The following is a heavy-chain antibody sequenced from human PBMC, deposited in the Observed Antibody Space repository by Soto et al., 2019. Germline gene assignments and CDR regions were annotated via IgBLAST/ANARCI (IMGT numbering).Heavy chain of an antibody. V-gene: IGHV3-21*01. CDR1: GFTFSSYA. J-gene: IGHJ4*02. CDR2: ISSSSSYI. D-gene: IGHD3-16*01. CDR3: AREWGWGNSPFDY. Sequence: PGGSLRLSCAASGFTFSSYAMTWVRQAPGKGLEWVSSISSSSSYIYYADSVKGRFTISRDNAKNSLYLQMNSLRAEDTAVYYCAREWGWGNSPFDYWGQGTLVTVSS.